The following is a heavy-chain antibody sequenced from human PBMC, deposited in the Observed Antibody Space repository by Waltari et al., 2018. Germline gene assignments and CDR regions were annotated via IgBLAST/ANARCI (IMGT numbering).Heavy chain of an antibody. V-gene: IGHV3-30-3*01. CDR2: ISYDGSNK. CDR3: ARDWDYTTRYYYYGMDV. CDR1: RFHYSSYA. Sequence: QVQLVESGGGVVQPGRSLRLCCAASRFHYSSYAMQWVREAPGQGLEWVAVISYDGSNKYYADAVKGRFTISRDNSKNTLYLQMNSLRAEDTAVYYCARDWDYTTRYYYYGMDVWGQGTTVTVSS. J-gene: IGHJ6*02. D-gene: IGHD4-4*01.